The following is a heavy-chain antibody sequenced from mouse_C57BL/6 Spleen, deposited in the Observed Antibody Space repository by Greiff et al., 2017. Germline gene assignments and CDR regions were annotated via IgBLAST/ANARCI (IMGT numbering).Heavy chain of an antibody. J-gene: IGHJ1*03. CDR3: SRIKKAYYSNYDWYFGV. CDR1: GFSLSTFGMG. CDR2: SWWGDDK. V-gene: IGHV8-8*01. Sequence: QVTLKECGPGILQPSQTLSLTCSFSGFSLSTFGMGVVWIRQPSGKGLEWLAHSWWGDDKYYNPALKSRLTISKDTSKNQVFLKIANVDTADTATYYCSRIKKAYYSNYDWYFGVWGTRTTVTFSS. D-gene: IGHD2-5*01.